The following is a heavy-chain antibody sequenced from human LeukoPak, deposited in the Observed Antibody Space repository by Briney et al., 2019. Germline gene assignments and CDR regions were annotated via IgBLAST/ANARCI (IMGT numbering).Heavy chain of an antibody. V-gene: IGHV1-2*02. CDR1: GYTFTGYY. CDR3: ARALDYGSGSHPIGY. D-gene: IGHD3-10*01. J-gene: IGHJ4*02. CDR2: INPNSGGT. Sequence: ASVKVSCKASGYTFTGYYMHWVRQAPGQGLEWMGWINPNSGGTNYAQKFQGRVTMTRDTSISTVYMELSSLRSEDTAVYYCARALDYGSGSHPIGYWGQGTLVTVSS.